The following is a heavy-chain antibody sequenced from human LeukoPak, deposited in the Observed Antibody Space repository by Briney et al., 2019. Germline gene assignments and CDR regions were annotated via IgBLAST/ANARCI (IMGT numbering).Heavy chain of an antibody. CDR1: GGSISSGSYY. Sequence: SQTLSLTCTVSGGSISSGSYYWSWIRQPPGKGLEWIGSIYYSGSTNYNPSLKSRVTISVDTSKNQSSLKLSSVTAADTALYYCARENGYRYDYWGQGTLVTVSS. CDR2: IYYSGST. V-gene: IGHV4-61*01. D-gene: IGHD5-18*01. CDR3: ARENGYRYDY. J-gene: IGHJ4*02.